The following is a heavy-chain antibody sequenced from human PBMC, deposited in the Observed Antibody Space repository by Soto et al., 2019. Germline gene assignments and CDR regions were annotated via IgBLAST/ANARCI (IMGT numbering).Heavy chain of an antibody. Sequence: ASVKVSCKASGGTFSSYTISWVRQAPGQGLEWMGRIIPILGIANYAQKFQGRVTITADKSTSTAYMELSSLRSEDTAVYYCARALASGYYDSSGFVAFDIWGQGTTVTV. J-gene: IGHJ3*02. D-gene: IGHD3-22*01. CDR1: GGTFSSYT. CDR2: IIPILGIA. V-gene: IGHV1-69*02. CDR3: ARALASGYYDSSGFVAFDI.